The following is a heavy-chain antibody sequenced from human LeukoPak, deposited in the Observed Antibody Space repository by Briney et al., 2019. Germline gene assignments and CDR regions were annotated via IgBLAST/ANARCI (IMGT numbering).Heavy chain of an antibody. CDR1: GFTFSSYG. V-gene: IGHV3-30*03. J-gene: IGHJ4*02. D-gene: IGHD1-26*01. CDR2: ISYDGSNK. Sequence: GGSLRLSCAASGFTFSSYGMHWVRQAPGKGLEWVAVISYDGSNKYYADSVKGRFTISRDNSKNTLYLQMNSLRAEDTAVYYCATVGATADYWGQGTLVTVSS. CDR3: ATVGATADY.